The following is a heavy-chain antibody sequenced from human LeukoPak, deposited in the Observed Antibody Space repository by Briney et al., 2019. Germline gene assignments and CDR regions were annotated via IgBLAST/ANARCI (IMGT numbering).Heavy chain of an antibody. D-gene: IGHD3-10*02. CDR1: GFTFSSYA. J-gene: IGHJ4*02. CDR2: ISYDGSNK. V-gene: IGHV3-30-3*01. CDR3: VKEGPTIFGDF. Sequence: PGRSLRLSCAASGFTFSSYAMHWVRQAPGKGLEWVAVISYDGSNKYYADSVKGRFTVSRDNPKNTLHLQMNSLRPEDTAVYYCVKEGPTIFGDFWGQGALVTVSS.